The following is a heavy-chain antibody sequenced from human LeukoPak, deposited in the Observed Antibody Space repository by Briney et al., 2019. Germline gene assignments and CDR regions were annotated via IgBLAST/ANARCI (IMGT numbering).Heavy chain of an antibody. J-gene: IGHJ5*02. CDR1: GGSISSSSYY. D-gene: IGHD5-18*01. CDR2: IYYSGST. CDR3: ARDLPLLGYSYGYRWFDP. Sequence: SETLSLTCTVSGGSISSSSYYWGWIRQPPGKGLEWIGSIYYSGSTYYNPSLKSRVTISVDTSKNQFYLKLSSVTAADTAVYYCARDLPLLGYSYGYRWFDPWGQGTLVTVSS. V-gene: IGHV4-39*07.